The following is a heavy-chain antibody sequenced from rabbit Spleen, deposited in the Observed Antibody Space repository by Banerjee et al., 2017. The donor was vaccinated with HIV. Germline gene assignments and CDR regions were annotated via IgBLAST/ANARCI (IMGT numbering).Heavy chain of an antibody. J-gene: IGHJ4*01. D-gene: IGHD5-1*01. CDR3: ARDLVAVIGWNFNL. V-gene: IGHV1S47*01. CDR1: GFDFSSDA. CDR2: IYNGDDTT. Sequence: QEQLEEYGGDLVKPEGSLTLTCKASGFDFSSDAMCWVRQAPGKGPEWIACIYNGDDTTYYASWVHGRFTISKASSTTVTLQMTSLTAADTATYFCARDLVAVIGWNFNLCGPGTLVTVS.